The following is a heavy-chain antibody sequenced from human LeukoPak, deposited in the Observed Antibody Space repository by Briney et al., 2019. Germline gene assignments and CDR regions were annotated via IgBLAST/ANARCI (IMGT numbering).Heavy chain of an antibody. CDR2: IYYSGST. CDR3: ARVRRSYGYQYFDY. V-gene: IGHV4-39*01. Sequence: SETLSLTCTVSGGSNSSSSYYWGWIRQPPGKGLEWIGSIYYSGSTYYNPSLKSRVTISVDTSKNQFSLKLSSVTAADTAVYYCARVRRSYGYQYFDYWGQGTLVTLSS. J-gene: IGHJ4*02. CDR1: GGSNSSSSYY. D-gene: IGHD5-18*01.